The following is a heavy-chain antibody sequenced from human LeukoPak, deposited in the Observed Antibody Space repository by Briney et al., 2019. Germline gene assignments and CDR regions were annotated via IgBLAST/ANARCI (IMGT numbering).Heavy chain of an antibody. J-gene: IGHJ4*02. Sequence: ASVKVSFKASGYTFTSYYIHWMRQAPGQGLEWMGIIYPSSGSTTYARKLQGRLTMTRDTSTSAIYMELSSLRSEDTAVYYCARDSSNWSVDYWGQGTLVTVSS. CDR2: IYPSSGST. CDR1: GYTFTSYY. V-gene: IGHV1-46*01. D-gene: IGHD6-13*01. CDR3: ARDSSNWSVDY.